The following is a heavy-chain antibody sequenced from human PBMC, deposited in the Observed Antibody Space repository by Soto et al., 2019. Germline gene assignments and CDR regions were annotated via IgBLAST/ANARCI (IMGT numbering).Heavy chain of an antibody. D-gene: IGHD2-15*01. Sequence: QVQVVQSGAEVKKPGASVKVSCKASGYTFTSYYMHWVRQAPGQGLEWMGIINPSGSTSYAQKFQGRVTMTRDTSTSTVYMELSSLRSEDTAVYYCARVYCSGGSCYSIDYWGQGTLVTVSS. CDR3: ARVYCSGGSCYSIDY. CDR2: INPSGST. J-gene: IGHJ4*02. V-gene: IGHV1-46*03. CDR1: GYTFTSYY.